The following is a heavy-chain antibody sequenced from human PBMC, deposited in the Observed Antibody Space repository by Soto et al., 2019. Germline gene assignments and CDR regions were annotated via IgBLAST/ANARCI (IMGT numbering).Heavy chain of an antibody. V-gene: IGHV4-30-2*01. CDR2: IYNAGGS. D-gene: IGHD3-16*01. J-gene: IGHJ4*02. Sequence: PSETLSLTCVASGASITSGDYAWNWVRQPPGKGLEWLGYIYNAGGSYYNPALNSRVSISLDRSKNHFSLRLDSVTAADTALYFCARGDKNNDYYLDHWGRGTLVTVSS. CDR3: ARGDKNNDYYLDH. CDR1: GASITSGDYA.